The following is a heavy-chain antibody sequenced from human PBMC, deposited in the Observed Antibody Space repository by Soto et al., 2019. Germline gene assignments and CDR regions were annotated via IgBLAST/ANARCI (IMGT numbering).Heavy chain of an antibody. V-gene: IGHV3-20*01. Sequence: GGSLRLSCAASGFTFDDYGMNWVRQAPGKGLEWVSGINWNGGSRGYADSVKGRFTISRDNAKNSLYLQMNSLRVEDTALYHCARNYVGKAPDYWGQGTLVTVSS. CDR3: ARNYVGKAPDY. D-gene: IGHD1-7*01. CDR1: GFTFDDYG. J-gene: IGHJ4*02. CDR2: INWNGGSR.